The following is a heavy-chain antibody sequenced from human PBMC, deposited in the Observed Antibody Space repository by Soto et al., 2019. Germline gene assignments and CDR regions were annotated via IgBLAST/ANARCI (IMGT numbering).Heavy chain of an antibody. J-gene: IGHJ5*02. Sequence: QVQLVQSVAEVKKPGASVKVSCKASGYTFTGYYMHWVRQAPGQGLEWMGWINPNSGGTNYAQKFQGRVTMTRDTSVSRAYMELSRLRSDDTAVYYCARDRGGLLWFGELASWFDPWGQGTLVTVSS. CDR2: INPNSGGT. D-gene: IGHD3-10*01. CDR3: ARDRGGLLWFGELASWFDP. CDR1: GYTFTGYY. V-gene: IGHV1-2*02.